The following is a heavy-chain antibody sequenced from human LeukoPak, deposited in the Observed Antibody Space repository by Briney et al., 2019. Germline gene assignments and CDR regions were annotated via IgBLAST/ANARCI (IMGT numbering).Heavy chain of an antibody. CDR3: ARDDYYGSGSYP. J-gene: IGHJ5*02. Sequence: PSVTLSLIRSVSVGFIRSSSYYWAWIRQPPGKVLEWIGRIYYSWSTYYNPALQGRVTISVDTSKNQFSLKLSSVTAADPAVYYCARDDYYGSGSYPVGQGALVTVSS. CDR1: VGFIRSSSYY. CDR2: IYYSWST. V-gene: IGHV4-39*01. D-gene: IGHD3-10*01.